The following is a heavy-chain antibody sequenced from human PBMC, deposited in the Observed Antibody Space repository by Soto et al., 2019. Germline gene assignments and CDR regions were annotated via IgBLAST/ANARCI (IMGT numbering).Heavy chain of an antibody. Sequence: QVQLVESGGGVVQPGRSLRLSCAASGFTFISYAMHWVRQAPGKGLEWVAVISFDGSTEYYADSVKGRFTLSRDNSNNTVYLQMNSLRSEDTAVYYCARSRHGSGSYTHFYYGLDVWGQGTTVTVSS. V-gene: IGHV3-30-3*01. CDR1: GFTFISYA. CDR3: ARSRHGSGSYTHFYYGLDV. CDR2: ISFDGSTE. D-gene: IGHD3-10*01. J-gene: IGHJ6*02.